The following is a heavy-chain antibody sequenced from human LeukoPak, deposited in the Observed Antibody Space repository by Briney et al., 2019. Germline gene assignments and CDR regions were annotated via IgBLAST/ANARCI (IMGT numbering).Heavy chain of an antibody. V-gene: IGHV3-33*01. Sequence: EGSLRLSCAASGFTFTSYGMHWVRQAPGKGLERVAVIWYDGSNKYYADSVKGRFTISRDNSKNTLYLQMNSLRAEDTAVYYCARDPTAAVRFDYWGQGTLVTVSS. CDR2: IWYDGSNK. J-gene: IGHJ4*02. D-gene: IGHD6-13*01. CDR1: GFTFTSYG. CDR3: ARDPTAAVRFDY.